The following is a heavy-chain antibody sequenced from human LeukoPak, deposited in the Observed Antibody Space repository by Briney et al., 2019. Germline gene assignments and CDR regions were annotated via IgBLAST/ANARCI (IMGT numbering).Heavy chain of an antibody. CDR1: GFTFSSYA. D-gene: IGHD1-14*01. CDR3: AKERYILDY. J-gene: IGHJ4*02. Sequence: GGSLRLSCAASGFTFSSYAMHWVRQAPGKGLEWVALISHDGSKRYCADSVKGRFTISRDNSKNTLYLQMNSLRPEDTAVYFCAKERYILDYWGQGTLVTVSS. V-gene: IGHV3-30*04. CDR2: ISHDGSKR.